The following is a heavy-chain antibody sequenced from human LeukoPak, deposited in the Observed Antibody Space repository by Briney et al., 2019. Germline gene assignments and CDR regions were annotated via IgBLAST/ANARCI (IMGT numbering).Heavy chain of an antibody. CDR3: ARREYSFDP. CDR1: GGSISSYY. CDR2: IYYSGST. J-gene: IGHJ5*02. Sequence: SETLSLTCTVSGGSISSYYWSWIRQPPGKGLEWIGYIYYSGSTNYNPSLKSRVTISVDTSKNQFSLKLSSVTAADTAVYYCARREYSFDPWGQGTLVTVSS. V-gene: IGHV4-59*01. D-gene: IGHD6-6*01.